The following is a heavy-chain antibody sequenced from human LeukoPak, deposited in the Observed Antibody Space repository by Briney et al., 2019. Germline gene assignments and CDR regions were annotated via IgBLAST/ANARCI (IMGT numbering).Heavy chain of an antibody. J-gene: IGHJ4*02. CDR2: ISYDGSNK. D-gene: IGHD3-10*01. CDR3: AKRNTMVRGGPCFDY. CDR1: GFTFSSYS. Sequence: GGSLRLSCIASGFTFSSYSMHWVRQAPGKGLEWVAVISYDGSNKYYADSVKGRFTVSRDNSKNMLYLQMNNLRPEDTAIYYCAKRNTMVRGGPCFDYWGQGLLVTVSS. V-gene: IGHV3-30*04.